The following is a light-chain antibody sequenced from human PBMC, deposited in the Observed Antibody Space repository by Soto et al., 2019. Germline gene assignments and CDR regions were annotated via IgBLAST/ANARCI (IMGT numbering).Light chain of an antibody. CDR1: SSGFAIYNY. V-gene: IGLV2-14*01. Sequence: QSALTQPASVSGSPGQSITISCTGTSSGFAIYNYFSWYQLQPGKDPKLMIYAVSVRTSGVSNRFSGSKSVNTASLTISGLQAEDEAYYFCSSHNAFGTLQIFGRGTKLPVL. CDR2: AVS. J-gene: IGLJ1*01. CDR3: SSHNAFGTLQI.